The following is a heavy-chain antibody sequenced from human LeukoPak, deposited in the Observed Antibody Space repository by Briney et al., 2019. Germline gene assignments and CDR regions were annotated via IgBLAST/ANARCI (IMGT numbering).Heavy chain of an antibody. V-gene: IGHV3-74*01. J-gene: IGHJ4*02. CDR2: INSDGSWT. D-gene: IGHD4-23*01. Sequence: RSGGSLRLSCAASGNYWMHWVRQVPGKGLVWVSHINSDGSWTSYADSVKGRFTISKDNSKNTLYLQMNSLRAEDTAVYYCGKNFDYWGQGTLVTVSS. CDR1: GNYW. CDR3: GKNFDY.